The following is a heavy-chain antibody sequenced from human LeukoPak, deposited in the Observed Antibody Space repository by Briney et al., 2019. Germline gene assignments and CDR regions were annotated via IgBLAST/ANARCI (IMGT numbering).Heavy chain of an antibody. D-gene: IGHD3-10*01. V-gene: IGHV1-18*04. CDR1: GYTFTSYY. CDR2: ISAYNGNT. J-gene: IGHJ3*02. Sequence: ASVKVSCKASGYTFTSYYMHWVRQAPGQGLEWMGWISAYNGNTNYAQKLQGRVTMTTDTSTSTAYMELRSLRSDDTAVYYCARGLGYYGSGSWDAFDIWGQGTMVTVSS. CDR3: ARGLGYYGSGSWDAFDI.